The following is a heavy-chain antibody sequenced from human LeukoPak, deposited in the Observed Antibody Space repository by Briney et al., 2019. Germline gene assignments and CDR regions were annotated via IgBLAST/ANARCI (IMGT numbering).Heavy chain of an antibody. CDR1: GYTFTGYY. Sequence: ASEKVSCKASGYTFTGYYMHWVRQAPGQGLEWMGWINPNSGGTNYAQKFQGWVTMTRDTSISTAYMELSRLRSDDTAVYYCARERITIFGVVYYYYYGMDVWGQGTTVTVSS. CDR2: INPNSGGT. J-gene: IGHJ6*02. D-gene: IGHD3-3*01. V-gene: IGHV1-2*04. CDR3: ARERITIFGVVYYYYYGMDV.